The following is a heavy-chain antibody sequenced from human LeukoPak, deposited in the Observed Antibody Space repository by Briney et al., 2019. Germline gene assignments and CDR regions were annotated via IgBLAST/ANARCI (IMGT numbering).Heavy chain of an antibody. Sequence: KPGGSLRLSCAASGFTFSSYSMNWVRQAPGKGLGRVSSISSSSSYIYYADSVKGRFTISRDNAKNSLYLQMNSLRAEDTAVYYCARVGPGNYYDSSGYYYGFDYWGQGTLITVSS. D-gene: IGHD3-22*01. J-gene: IGHJ4*02. CDR1: GFTFSSYS. CDR3: ARVGPGNYYDSSGYYYGFDY. CDR2: ISSSSSYI. V-gene: IGHV3-21*01.